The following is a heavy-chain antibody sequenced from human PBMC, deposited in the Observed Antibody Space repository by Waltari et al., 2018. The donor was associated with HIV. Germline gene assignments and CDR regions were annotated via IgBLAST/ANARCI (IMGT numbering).Heavy chain of an antibody. D-gene: IGHD6-19*01. CDR2: IRTKANSYAT. J-gene: IGHJ4*02. V-gene: IGHV3-73*02. CDR3: TRLVAAVAGTGY. Sequence: EVQLAASGGGLVQPGGPLNLPCAASGFTFSGSTTRWVRQASGKGLEWVGRIRTKANSYATAYAASVKGRFIISRDDSKNTAYLQMNNLKTEDTAVYYCTRLVAAVAGTGYWGQGTLVTVSS. CDR1: GFTFSGST.